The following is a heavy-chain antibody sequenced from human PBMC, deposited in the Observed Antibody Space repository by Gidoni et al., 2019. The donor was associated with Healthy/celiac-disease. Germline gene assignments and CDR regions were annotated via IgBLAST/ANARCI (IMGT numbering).Heavy chain of an antibody. CDR1: GYTFTSYE. V-gene: IGHV1-8*01. CDR2: MNPNRGNT. D-gene: IGHD3-3*01. J-gene: IGHJ4*02. CDR3: ARGLGATRDTCY. Sequence: QVQLVQSGAEVQNPGASVKVSCKASGYTFTSYEINWVRQATGQGLEWMGWMNPNRGNTGYAQKFQGRVTMTRNTSISAAYMELSSLRSEDTAVYYCARGLGATRDTCYWGQGTLVTVSS.